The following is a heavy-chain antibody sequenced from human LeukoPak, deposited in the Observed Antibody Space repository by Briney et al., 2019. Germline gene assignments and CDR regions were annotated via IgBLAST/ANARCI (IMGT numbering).Heavy chain of an antibody. J-gene: IGHJ4*02. D-gene: IGHD2-15*01. Sequence: ASVKVSCKASGYSFTSYGISRVREGPGQGLEWMWWISAYNGNTNYAQKLQGRVTMSTDTSTSTAHMELSSLRSDATAMYSCARDHEGSLGYCSGGSCYEFDYWGQGTLVTVSS. CDR3: ARDHEGSLGYCSGGSCYEFDY. CDR2: ISAYNGNT. CDR1: GYSFTSYG. V-gene: IGHV1-18*01.